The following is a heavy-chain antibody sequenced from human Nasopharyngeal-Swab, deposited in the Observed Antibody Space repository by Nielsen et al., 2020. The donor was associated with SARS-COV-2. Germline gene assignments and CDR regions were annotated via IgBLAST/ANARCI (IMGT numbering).Heavy chain of an antibody. J-gene: IGHJ5*02. D-gene: IGHD4-17*01. V-gene: IGHV1-46*01. Sequence: ASVKVSCKASGYTFTNYYMHWLRQAPGQGLEWVGTLYIDAGTSARAQKFQGRVTMTSDTSTNTIYMELTSLTSEDTAVFYCVRETPHSGDFEHWGQGTLVTVSS. CDR1: GYTFTNYY. CDR2: LYIDAGTS. CDR3: VRETPHSGDFEH.